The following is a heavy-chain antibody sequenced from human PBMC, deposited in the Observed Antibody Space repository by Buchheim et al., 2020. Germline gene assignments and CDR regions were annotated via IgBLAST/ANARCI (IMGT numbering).Heavy chain of an antibody. J-gene: IGHJ4*02. Sequence: QVQLQESGPGLVKPSQTLSLTCTVSGGSISSGGYYWSWIRQHPGKGLEWIGYIYYSGSTYYNPSLKSRVTISVDTSKNPFSRKRSSVTAADTAVYYCARYPALAYCGGDCYSTYSFDYWGQGTL. CDR2: IYYSGST. CDR1: GGSISSGGYY. CDR3: ARYPALAYCGGDCYSTYSFDY. V-gene: IGHV4-31*03. D-gene: IGHD2-21*02.